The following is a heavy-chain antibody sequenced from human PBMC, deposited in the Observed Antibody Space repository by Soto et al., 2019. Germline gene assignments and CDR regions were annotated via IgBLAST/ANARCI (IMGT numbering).Heavy chain of an antibody. D-gene: IGHD4-4*01. CDR1: GGSISSGGYY. V-gene: IGHV4-31*03. Sequence: QVQLQESGPGLVKPSQALSLTCTVSGGSISSGGYYWSWIRQHPGKGLEWVGYFYNSGSVFYNSSLKSRVTISVDTSKNQFSLKLSSVTAADTAVYYCARGAVTNLYYYYYGMDVW. CDR2: FYNSGSV. J-gene: IGHJ6*01. CDR3: ARGAVTNLYYYYYGMDV.